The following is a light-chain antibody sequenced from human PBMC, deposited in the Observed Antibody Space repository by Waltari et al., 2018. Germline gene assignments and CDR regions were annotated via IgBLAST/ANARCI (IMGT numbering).Light chain of an antibody. V-gene: IGKV3-11*01. CDR2: DAS. CDR3: QQRSNRPLT. J-gene: IGKJ4*01. CDR1: QSVSSY. Sequence: EIVLTQSPATLSLSPGERATLSCRASQSVSSYLAWYQQKPGQAPRLLLYDASNRATGIPARFSCSGSGTDFTLTISSLEPEDFAVYYCQQRSNRPLTFGGGTKVEIK.